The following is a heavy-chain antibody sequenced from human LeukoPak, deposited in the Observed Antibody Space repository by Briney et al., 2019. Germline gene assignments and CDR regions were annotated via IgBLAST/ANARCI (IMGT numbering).Heavy chain of an antibody. V-gene: IGHV3-74*01. CDR2: INSDGSST. D-gene: IGHD1-14*01. CDR3: AREPANRIPFDY. J-gene: IGHJ4*02. CDR1: GFTFSSYW. Sequence: GGSLRLSCAASGFTFSSYWMHWVRQAPGKGLVWVSRINSDGSSTSYADSVKGRFTISRDNAKNTLYLQMNSLRAEDAAVYYCAREPANRIPFDYWGQGTLVTVSS.